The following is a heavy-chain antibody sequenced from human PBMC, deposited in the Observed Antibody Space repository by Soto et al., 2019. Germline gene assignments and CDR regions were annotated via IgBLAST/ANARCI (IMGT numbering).Heavy chain of an antibody. CDR2: IYYSGST. V-gene: IGHV4-59*01. Sequence: SETLSLTCTVSGGSISSYYWSWIRQPPGKGLEWIGYIYYSGSTNYNPSLKSRVTISVDTSKNRFSLKLSSVTAADTAVYYCARDLMGDFWSGYNGMDVWGQGTTVTVSS. CDR3: ARDLMGDFWSGYNGMDV. D-gene: IGHD3-3*01. J-gene: IGHJ6*02. CDR1: GGSISSYY.